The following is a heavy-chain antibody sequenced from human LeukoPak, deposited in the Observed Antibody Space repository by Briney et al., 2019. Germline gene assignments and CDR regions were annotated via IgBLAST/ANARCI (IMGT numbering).Heavy chain of an antibody. V-gene: IGHV3-23*01. Sequence: GGSLRLSCAASGFTFSSYAMSWVRQAPGKGLEWISAISGSGGSTYYADSVKGQFTISRDNSKNTLYLQMNSLRAEDTAVYYCAKVGTMIVVLGAFDIWGQGTMVTVSS. CDR2: ISGSGGST. CDR1: GFTFSSYA. D-gene: IGHD3-22*01. CDR3: AKVGTMIVVLGAFDI. J-gene: IGHJ3*02.